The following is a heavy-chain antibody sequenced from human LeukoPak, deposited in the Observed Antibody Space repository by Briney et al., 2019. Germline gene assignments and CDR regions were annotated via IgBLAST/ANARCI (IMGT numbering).Heavy chain of an antibody. D-gene: IGHD3-9*01. J-gene: IGHJ4*02. V-gene: IGHV1-2*02. CDR1: GYTFTDYY. CDR3: ARRSDWYYFDY. CDR2: INPNSGDT. Sequence: APVKVSCKASGYTFTDYYIYWVRQAPGQGLEWMGWINPNSGDTGYAQKFQGRVTMTRDTSVSTVYMELSRLRSDDTAIYYCARRSDWYYFDYWGQGTLVTLSS.